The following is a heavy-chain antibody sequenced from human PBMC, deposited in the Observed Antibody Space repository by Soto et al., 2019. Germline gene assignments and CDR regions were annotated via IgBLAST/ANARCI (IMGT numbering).Heavy chain of an antibody. CDR1: SGSFSGYY. CDR2: INHSGST. Sequence: PSDTLALTCGVYSGSFSGYYCVWIRQPPWKGLEWIGEINHSGSTNYNPSLKSRVTISVDKSKNHFSLKLSSVTAADTAVHYCARSEATGLEHWGQGTLVTVSS. D-gene: IGHD1-26*01. CDR3: ARSEATGLEH. V-gene: IGHV4-34*01. J-gene: IGHJ4*02.